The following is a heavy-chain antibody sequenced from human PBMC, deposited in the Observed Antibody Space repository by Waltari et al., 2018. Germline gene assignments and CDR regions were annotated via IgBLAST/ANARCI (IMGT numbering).Heavy chain of an antibody. Sequence: QVQLQESGPGLVKPSQTLSLTCTVSGGSISSGDYYWSWIRQPPGKGLEWIGYIYYSGSTYYNPSLKSRVTISVDTSKNQFSLKRSSVTAADTAVYYCARATTVVTPKGWFDPWGQGTLVTVSS. V-gene: IGHV4-30-4*08. CDR3: ARATTVVTPKGWFDP. CDR1: GGSISSGDYY. CDR2: IYYSGST. D-gene: IGHD4-17*01. J-gene: IGHJ5*02.